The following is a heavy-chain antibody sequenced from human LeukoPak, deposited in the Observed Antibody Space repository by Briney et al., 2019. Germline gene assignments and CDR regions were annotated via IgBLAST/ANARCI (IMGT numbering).Heavy chain of an antibody. D-gene: IGHD4-11*01. V-gene: IGHV3-53*01. CDR1: GFTVTRTS. Sequence: PGGPLRLSCAASGFTVTRTSMTWVRQAPGKGLEWVSIVYSGGSTYHADSLKGRFTVSRDDSKNTVYLQMNNLRAEDTAMYYCARDTVDDSLDIWGQGTMVTVSS. CDR3: ARDTVDDSLDI. CDR2: VYSGGST. J-gene: IGHJ3*02.